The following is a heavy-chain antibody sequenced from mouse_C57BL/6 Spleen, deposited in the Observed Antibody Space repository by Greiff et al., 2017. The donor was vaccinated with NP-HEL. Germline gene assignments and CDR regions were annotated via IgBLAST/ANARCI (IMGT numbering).Heavy chain of an antibody. CDR3: ARGITNYYYAMDY. CDR1: GYTFTDYY. D-gene: IGHD2-4*01. J-gene: IGHJ4*01. CDR2: IYPGSGNT. Sequence: QVQLQQSGAELVRPGASVKLSCKASGYTFTDYYINWVKQRPGQGLEWIARIYPGSGNTYYNEKFKGKATLTAEKSSSTAYMQLSSLTSEDSAVYFCARGITNYYYAMDYWGQGTSVTVSS. V-gene: IGHV1-76*01.